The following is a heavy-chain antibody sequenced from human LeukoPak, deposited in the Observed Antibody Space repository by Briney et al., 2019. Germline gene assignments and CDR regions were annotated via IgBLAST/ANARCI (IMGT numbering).Heavy chain of an antibody. V-gene: IGHV3-7*01. J-gene: IGHJ4*02. Sequence: PGGSLRLSCAASGFTFSSYWMSWVRQAPGKGLEWVANINQDGSEQYYVDSVKGRFTISRDNAKNSLYLQMNSLRAEDTAVYYCAATIVDIVATDNAWGQGTLVTVSS. CDR1: GFTFSSYW. CDR2: INQDGSEQ. CDR3: AATIVDIVATDNA. D-gene: IGHD5-12*01.